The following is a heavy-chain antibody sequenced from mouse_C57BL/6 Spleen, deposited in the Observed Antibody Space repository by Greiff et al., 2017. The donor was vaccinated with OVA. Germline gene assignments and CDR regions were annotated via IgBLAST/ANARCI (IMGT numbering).Heavy chain of an antibody. J-gene: IGHJ4*01. V-gene: IGHV1-15*01. CDR2: IDPETGGT. D-gene: IGHD2-2*01. Sequence: VQLQQSGAELVRPGASVTLSCKASGYTFTDYEMHWVKQTPVHGLEWIGAIDPETGGTAYNQKFKGKAILTADKSSSTAYMELRSLTSEDSAVYYSTRERLPYAMDYWGQGTSVTVSS. CDR1: GYTFTDYE. CDR3: TRERLPYAMDY.